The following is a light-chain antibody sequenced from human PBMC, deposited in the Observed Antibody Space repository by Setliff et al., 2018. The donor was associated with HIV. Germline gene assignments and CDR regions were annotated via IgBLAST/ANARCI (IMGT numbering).Light chain of an antibody. J-gene: IGLJ1*01. Sequence: QSVLTQPPSVSGSPGRSVPISCTGTSSDIGLYYRVSWYHQPPGTTPKLMIYEVSNRPSGVPDRFSGSKSGNTASLTISGLHAEDEGDYYCSSYTGSSTFVVFGTGTKVTV. CDR1: SSDIGLYYR. V-gene: IGLV2-18*02. CDR3: SSYTGSSTFVV. CDR2: EVS.